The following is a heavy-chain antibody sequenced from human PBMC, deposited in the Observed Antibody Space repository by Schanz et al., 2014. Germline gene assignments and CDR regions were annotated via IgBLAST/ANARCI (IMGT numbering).Heavy chain of an antibody. CDR1: GDTFSKYN. D-gene: IGHD5-12*01. Sequence: QVQLVQSGPEVKKPGSSVKVSCQAFGDTFSKYNIMWVRQVPGQGLEWLGRIIPILGIANYAQKFQGRVTITADRSASTAYMELTSLRSEDTAVYFCARDLTVDTGYVVHYYYYGMDVWGQGTTVTVSS. J-gene: IGHJ6*02. V-gene: IGHV1-69*08. CDR2: IIPILGIA. CDR3: ARDLTVDTGYVVHYYYYGMDV.